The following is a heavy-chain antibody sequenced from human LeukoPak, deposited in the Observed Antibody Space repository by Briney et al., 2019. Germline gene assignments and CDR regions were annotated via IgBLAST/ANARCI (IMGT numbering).Heavy chain of an antibody. CDR2: INHGGST. D-gene: IGHD3-10*01. Sequence: PPETLSLTCAVSVGSMNSFNWWSWVRQSPGKGLDWIGEINHGGSTTYNPSLKSRVAMSVDRSRNQFSLRLNSVTAADTAVYYCAKGEDYGSGTVHFAPWGQGTLVTVSS. CDR1: VGSMNSFNW. J-gene: IGHJ5*02. V-gene: IGHV4-4*03. CDR3: AKGEDYGSGTVHFAP.